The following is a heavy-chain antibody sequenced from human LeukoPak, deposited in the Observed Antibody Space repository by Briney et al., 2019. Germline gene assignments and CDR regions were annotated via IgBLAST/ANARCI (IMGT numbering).Heavy chain of an antibody. CDR3: ARGSRTYYSGSYGCCDY. V-gene: IGHV1-2*04. CDR1: GYTFTGYY. D-gene: IGHD1-26*01. J-gene: IGHJ4*02. Sequence: ASVKVSCKASGYTFTGYYMHWVRQAPGQGLEWMGWINPNSGGTNYAQKFQGWVTMTRDTSISTAYMELSRLRSDDTAVYYCARGSRTYYSGSYGCCDYWGQGTLVTVSS. CDR2: INPNSGGT.